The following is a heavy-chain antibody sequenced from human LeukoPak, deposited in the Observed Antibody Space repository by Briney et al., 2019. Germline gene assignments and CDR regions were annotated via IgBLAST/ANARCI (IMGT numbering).Heavy chain of an antibody. V-gene: IGHV1-58*02. CDR2: IVVGSGNT. CDR3: AAVEN. CDR1: ASGFTSTR. J-gene: IGHJ4*02. Sequence: SSVNLCCNGAASGFTSTRNNSKHQPRGQRLEWIGWIVVGSGNTNYAQKLQERVTITRDMSTSTAYMELSSLRSEDTAVYYCAAVENWGPGTLVNVFS.